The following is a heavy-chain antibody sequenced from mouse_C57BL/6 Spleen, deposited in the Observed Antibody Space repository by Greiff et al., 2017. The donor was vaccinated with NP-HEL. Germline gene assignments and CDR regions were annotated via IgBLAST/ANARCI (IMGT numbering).Heavy chain of an antibody. CDR2: ISSGSSTI. CDR3: ARRYDYDVSYFDY. J-gene: IGHJ2*01. V-gene: IGHV5-17*01. CDR1: GFTFSDYG. Sequence: EVKLMESGGGLVKPGGSLKLSCAASGFTFSDYGMHWVRQAPEKGLEWVAYISSGSSTIYYADTVKGRFTISRDNAKNHLFLQITSLRSEDTAMYYCARRYDYDVSYFDYRGQGTTLTVSS. D-gene: IGHD2-4*01.